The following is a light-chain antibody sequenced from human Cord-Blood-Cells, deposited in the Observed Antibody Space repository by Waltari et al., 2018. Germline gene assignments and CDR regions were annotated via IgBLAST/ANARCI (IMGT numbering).Light chain of an antibody. Sequence: QSALTQPASVSGSPGQSITISCTGTSSDVGGYNYVSWYQQHPGKAPTPMIYEVSNRPSGVSNSFSGSKSGNTASLTISGLQAEDEADYYCSSYTSSSTLVFGTGTKVTVL. CDR3: SSYTSSSTLV. CDR2: EVS. V-gene: IGLV2-14*01. J-gene: IGLJ1*01. CDR1: SSDVGGYNY.